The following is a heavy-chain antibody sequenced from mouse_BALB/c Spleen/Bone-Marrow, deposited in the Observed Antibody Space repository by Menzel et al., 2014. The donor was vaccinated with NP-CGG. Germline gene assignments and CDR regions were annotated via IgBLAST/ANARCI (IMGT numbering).Heavy chain of an antibody. CDR3: ARWEYYAMDH. V-gene: IGHV14-3*02. J-gene: IGHJ4*01. D-gene: IGHD4-1*01. CDR2: IDPANGNT. CDR1: GFNIKDTY. Sequence: EVMLVESGAELVKPGASVKLSCTASGFNIKDTYMHWVKQRPEQGLEWIGRIDPANGNTKYDPKFQGKATITADTSSNTAYLQLSSLTSEDTAVYYCARWEYYAMDHWGQGTSVTVSS.